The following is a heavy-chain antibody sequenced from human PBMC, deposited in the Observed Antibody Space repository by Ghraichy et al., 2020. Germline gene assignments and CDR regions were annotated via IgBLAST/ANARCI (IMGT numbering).Heavy chain of an antibody. Sequence: SGPTLVKPTQTLTLTCTFSGFSLSTRGVGVVWIRQPPGKALEWLALIYWNDNKRYSPSLKSRLTITKDTSKNQVVLTMTNMDPVDTATYYCAHLLQGFYCSISTCRGWFDPWGQGTLVTVSS. CDR2: IYWNDNK. V-gene: IGHV2-5*01. CDR1: GFSLSTRGVG. CDR3: AHLLQGFYCSISTCRGWFDP. J-gene: IGHJ5*02. D-gene: IGHD2-2*01.